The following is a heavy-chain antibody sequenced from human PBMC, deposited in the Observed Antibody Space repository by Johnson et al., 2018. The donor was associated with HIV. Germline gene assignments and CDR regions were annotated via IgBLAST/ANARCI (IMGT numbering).Heavy chain of an antibody. D-gene: IGHD3-10*01. CDR2: ISYDGSNK. Sequence: QVQLVESGGGVVQPGRSLRLSCAASGFTFSSYAMHWVRQAPGKGLEWVAVISYDGSNKYYADSVKGRFTISRDNSKNTLYLQMNSLRAEDTAVYYCARGLRSGLIIGGAFDIWGQGTMVTVSS. J-gene: IGHJ3*02. CDR3: ARGLRSGLIIGGAFDI. V-gene: IGHV3-30-3*01. CDR1: GFTFSSYA.